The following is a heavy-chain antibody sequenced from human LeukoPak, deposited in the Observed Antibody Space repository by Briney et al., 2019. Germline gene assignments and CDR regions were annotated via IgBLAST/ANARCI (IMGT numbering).Heavy chain of an antibody. D-gene: IGHD1-26*01. V-gene: IGHV1-46*01. CDR2: INPSGGSP. J-gene: IGHJ3*02. Sequence: GASVKVSCKASGGTFSSYAISWVRQAPGQGLEWMGIINPSGGSPTYAQNFQGRVTMTRDTSTSTVYMDLRSLRSEDTAVYYCARVSVAATYFRAFDIWGQGTLVTVSS. CDR3: ARVSVAATYFRAFDI. CDR1: GGTFSSYA.